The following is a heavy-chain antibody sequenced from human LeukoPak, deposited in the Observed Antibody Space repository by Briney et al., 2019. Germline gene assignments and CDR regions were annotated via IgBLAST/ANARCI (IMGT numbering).Heavy chain of an antibody. CDR2: ASDSGTT. J-gene: IGHJ4*02. D-gene: IGHD5-18*01. CDR3: ARGKYRSRGYSYGYFDY. V-gene: IGHV4-59*12. CDR1: GVSLSTYS. Sequence: SETLSLTCSVSGVSLSTYSWTWVRQPPGKGLEWIGYASDSGTTNYNPSLKSRVTISVDTSKNQFSLKLSSVTAADTAVYYCARGKYRSRGYSYGYFDYWGQGTLVTVSS.